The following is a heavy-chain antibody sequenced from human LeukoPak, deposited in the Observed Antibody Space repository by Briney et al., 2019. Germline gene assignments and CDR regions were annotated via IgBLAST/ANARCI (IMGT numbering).Heavy chain of an antibody. CDR2: IYHSGTT. V-gene: IGHV4-28*01. D-gene: IGHD3-10*01. CDR3: ARKENVYYYFDY. J-gene: IGHJ4*02. Sequence: PSDTLSLTCAVSGYSITSSSWWGWIRQPPGKGLEWIGYIYHSGTTYYNPSLQSRVTMSVDTSKNQFSLKQSSVTAVDTAVYYCARKENVYYYFDYWGQGTLVTVSS. CDR1: GYSITSSSW.